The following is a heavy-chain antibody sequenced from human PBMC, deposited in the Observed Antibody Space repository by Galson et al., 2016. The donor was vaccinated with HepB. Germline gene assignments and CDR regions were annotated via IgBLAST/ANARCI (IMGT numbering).Heavy chain of an antibody. CDR1: GFIFEDYA. J-gene: IGHJ4*02. D-gene: IGHD7-27*01. CDR2: ISWESGNI. Sequence: SLRLSCAASGFIFEDYAMYWVRQAPGKGLEWVAGISWESGNIAYADSVKGRFTISRDNAKNTLYLQMNSLREEDTAVYYCAKILSDAPLGQYYFDFWGRGTLVTVSS. CDR3: AKILSDAPLGQYYFDF. V-gene: IGHV3-9*01.